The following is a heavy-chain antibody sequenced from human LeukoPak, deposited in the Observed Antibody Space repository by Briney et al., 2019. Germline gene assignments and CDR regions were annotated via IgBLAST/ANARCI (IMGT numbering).Heavy chain of an antibody. CDR3: VRQQQLGDY. CDR1: GFTFSDYY. J-gene: IGHJ4*02. D-gene: IGHD6-13*01. Sequence: GGSLRLSCAASGFTFSDYYMSWIRQAPGKGLEWLSYISSSGTTIFYADSVKGRFTISRDNAKNSLYLQMNSLRAEDTAVYYCVRQQQLGDYWGQGTPVTVSS. CDR2: ISSSGTTI. V-gene: IGHV3-11*01.